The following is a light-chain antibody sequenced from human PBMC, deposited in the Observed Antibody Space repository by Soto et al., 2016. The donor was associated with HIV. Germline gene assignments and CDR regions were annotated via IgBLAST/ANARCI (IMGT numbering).Light chain of an antibody. Sequence: SFELSQPPSLSVSLGQTASITCSGENLGNKYVCWYQQKPGQSPVLVIHQDSERPSGIPERFSGSNSGNTATLTISGTQAMDEGDYYCQAWDTNTYVIFGGGTKLTVL. V-gene: IGLV3-1*01. CDR3: QAWDTNTYVI. CDR1: NLGNKY. CDR2: QDS. J-gene: IGLJ2*01.